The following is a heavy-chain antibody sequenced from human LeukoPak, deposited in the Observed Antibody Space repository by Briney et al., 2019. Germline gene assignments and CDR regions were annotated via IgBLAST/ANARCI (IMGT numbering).Heavy chain of an antibody. V-gene: IGHV3-7*01. D-gene: IGHD1-14*01. CDR3: ARVRRAKRQNRYYFYYYMDV. J-gene: IGHJ6*03. Sequence: GGSLRLSCAASGFTFSSYWMSWVRQAPGKGLEWVANIKQDGSGNYYVDSVKGRFTISRDNAKDSLYLQMNSLRAEDTAVHFCARVRRAKRQNRYYFYYYMDVWGKGTTVTVSS. CDR2: IKQDGSGN. CDR1: GFTFSSYW.